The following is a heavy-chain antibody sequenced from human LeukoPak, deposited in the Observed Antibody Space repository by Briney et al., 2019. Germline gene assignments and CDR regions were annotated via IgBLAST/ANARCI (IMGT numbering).Heavy chain of an antibody. CDR3: ARDWAYSYGYPSYGMDV. Sequence: KTSETLSLTCTVSGGSISSSSYYWGWIRQPPGKGLEWIGYIYYSGSTNYNPSLKSRVTISVDTSKNQFSLKLSSVTAADTAVYYCARDWAYSYGYPSYGMDVWGQGTTVTVSS. CDR1: GGSISSSSYY. J-gene: IGHJ6*02. CDR2: IYYSGST. V-gene: IGHV4-61*01. D-gene: IGHD5-18*01.